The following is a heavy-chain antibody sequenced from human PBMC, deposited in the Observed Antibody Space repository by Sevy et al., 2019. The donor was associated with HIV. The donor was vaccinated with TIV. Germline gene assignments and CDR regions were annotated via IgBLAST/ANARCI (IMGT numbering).Heavy chain of an antibody. CDR3: ARESPLGVEWELSRPQNWFDP. Sequence: SETLSLTCTVFGGSISSYYWNWIRQPPGKGLEWIGYIYYSGSTNYYPSLKSRVTISVDMSKNQFSLKLSSVTAADTAVYYCARESPLGVEWELSRPQNWFDPWGQGTLVTVSS. CDR2: IYYSGST. CDR1: GGSISSYY. J-gene: IGHJ5*02. D-gene: IGHD1-26*01. V-gene: IGHV4-59*01.